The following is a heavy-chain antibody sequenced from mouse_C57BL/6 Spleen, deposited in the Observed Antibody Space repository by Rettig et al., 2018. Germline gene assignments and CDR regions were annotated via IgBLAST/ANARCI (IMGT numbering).Heavy chain of an antibody. CDR1: GFTFSDYG. CDR3: ARTNWDYYYAMDY. D-gene: IGHD4-1*01. CDR2: ISSGSSTI. V-gene: IGHV5-17*01. J-gene: IGHJ4*01. Sequence: LVESGGGLVKPGGSLKLSCAASGFTFSDYGMHWVRQAPEKGLEWVAYISSGSSTIYYADTVKGRFTISRDNANNTLFLQMTSLRSEDTAMYYCARTNWDYYYAMDYWGQGTSVTVSS.